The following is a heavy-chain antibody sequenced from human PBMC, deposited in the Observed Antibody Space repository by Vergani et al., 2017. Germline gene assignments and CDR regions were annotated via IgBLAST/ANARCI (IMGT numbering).Heavy chain of an antibody. CDR3: AKAWGRYYYDSSGTNFDY. CDR2: ISSSGGST. D-gene: IGHD3-22*01. CDR1: GFTFSSYA. J-gene: IGHJ4*02. V-gene: IGHV3-23*01. Sequence: EVQLLESGGGLVQPGGSLRLSCAASGFTFSSYAMSWVRQAPGKGLEWVSAISSSGGSTYYADSVKGRFTISRDNSKNTLYLQMNSLRAEDTAVYYCAKAWGRYYYDSSGTNFDYWGQGTLVTVSS.